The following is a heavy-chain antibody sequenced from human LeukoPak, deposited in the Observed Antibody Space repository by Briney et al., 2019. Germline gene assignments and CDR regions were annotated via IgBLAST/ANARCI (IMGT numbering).Heavy chain of an antibody. D-gene: IGHD3-22*01. V-gene: IGHV3-9*03. J-gene: IGHJ4*02. CDR3: EKDRNVYYDSSGYYHN. CDR2: VNWNGGRT. CDR1: GFTFHGYS. Sequence: GGSLRLPCAASGFTFHGYSMHWVRQAPGKGLEWVSGVNWNGGRTGYADSVKGRFTISRDNTKNSLYLQMNSLRAEDVALYYCEKDRNVYYDSSGYYHNWGEGSLVSLSS.